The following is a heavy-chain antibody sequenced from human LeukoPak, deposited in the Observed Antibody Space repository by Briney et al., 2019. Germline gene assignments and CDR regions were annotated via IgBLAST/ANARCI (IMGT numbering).Heavy chain of an antibody. CDR3: AKGRYSGYVSGWFDP. CDR2: ISGSGGST. CDR1: GFTFSSYA. Sequence: PGGSLRLSCAASGFTFSSYAMSWVRQAPGKGLEWVSAISGSGGSTYYADSVKGRFTISRDNSKNTLYLQMNSLRAEDTAEYYCAKGRYSGYVSGWFDPWGQGTLVTVSS. J-gene: IGHJ5*02. V-gene: IGHV3-23*01. D-gene: IGHD5-12*01.